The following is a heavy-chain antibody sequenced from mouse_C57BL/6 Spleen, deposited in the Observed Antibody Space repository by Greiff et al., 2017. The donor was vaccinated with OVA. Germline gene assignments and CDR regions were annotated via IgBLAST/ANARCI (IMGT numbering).Heavy chain of an antibody. CDR3: VREGVLAWFAY. V-gene: IGHV10-3*01. D-gene: IGHD2-14*01. CDR1: GFTFNTYA. CDR2: IRSKSSNYAT. J-gene: IGHJ3*01. Sequence: EVQGVESGGGLVQPKGSLKLSCAASGFTFNTYAMHWVRQAPGKGLEWVARIRSKSSNYATYYADAVKDRFTISRDDSQSMLYLQMNNLKTEDTAMDYCVREGVLAWFAYWGQGTLVTVSA.